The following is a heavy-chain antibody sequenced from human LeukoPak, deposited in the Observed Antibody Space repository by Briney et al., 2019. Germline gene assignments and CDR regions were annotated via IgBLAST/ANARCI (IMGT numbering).Heavy chain of an antibody. V-gene: IGHV5-51*01. CDR1: GYSFTSYW. CDR2: IYPGGSDT. Sequence: GESLKISCKGSGYSFTSYWIGWVRQLPGKGLEWMGIIYPGGSDTRYSPSFQGQVTISADKSISTAYLQWSSLKASDTAMYYCASASHYYDSSGYYTPFDYWGQGTLVTVSS. CDR3: ASASHYYDSSGYYTPFDY. J-gene: IGHJ4*02. D-gene: IGHD3-22*01.